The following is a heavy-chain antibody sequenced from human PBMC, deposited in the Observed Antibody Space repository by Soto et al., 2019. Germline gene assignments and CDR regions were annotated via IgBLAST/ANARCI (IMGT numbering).Heavy chain of an antibody. CDR3: TNAPVEEIVVLPADIGWFAH. V-gene: IGHV3-30-3*01. Sequence: PGGSLRLSCAASGFTFSTYTMHWVRQAPGKGLEWVAVISYDGSNVYYADSVKGRFTISRDNSRNTLYLQMNSLRVEDTAVYYCTNAPVEEIVVLPADIGWFAHWGPETLHTIFS. CDR1: GFTFSTYT. J-gene: IGHJ4*01. D-gene: IGHD2-2*02. CDR2: ISYDGSNV.